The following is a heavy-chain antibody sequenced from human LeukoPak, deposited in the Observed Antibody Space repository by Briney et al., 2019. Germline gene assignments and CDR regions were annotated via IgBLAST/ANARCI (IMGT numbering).Heavy chain of an antibody. V-gene: IGHV1-69*05. CDR1: GGTFSSYA. D-gene: IGHD1-26*01. Sequence: SVRVSCKASGGTFSSYAISWVRQAPGQGLEWMGGIIPIFGTANYAQKFQGRVTITTDESTSTAYMELSSLRSEDTAVYYCARWVVGATGGLSDYWGQGTLVTVSS. J-gene: IGHJ4*02. CDR3: ARWVVGATGGLSDY. CDR2: IIPIFGTA.